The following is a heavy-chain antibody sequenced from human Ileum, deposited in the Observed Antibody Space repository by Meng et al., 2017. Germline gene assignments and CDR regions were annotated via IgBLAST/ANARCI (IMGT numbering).Heavy chain of an antibody. V-gene: IGHV1-18*01. J-gene: IGHJ4*02. CDR3: ARDQIGDYVWDY. CDR1: GYTFTSTNYG. Sequence: QVQLVQSGAEVKKPGASVKVSCKASGYTFTSTNYGISWMRQAPGQGLEWMGWVSTYNDDTNHVQKFQDRVTMTTDTSTSTVYMELRSLRSDDTAVYYCARDQIGDYVWDYWGQGTLVIVSS. CDR2: VSTYNDDT. D-gene: IGHD4-17*01.